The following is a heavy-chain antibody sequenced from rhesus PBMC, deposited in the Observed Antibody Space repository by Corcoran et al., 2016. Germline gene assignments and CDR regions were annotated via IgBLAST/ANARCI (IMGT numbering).Heavy chain of an antibody. J-gene: IGHJ4*01. V-gene: IGHV4-160*01. CDR2: IYGVGGST. D-gene: IGHD6-31*01. CDR1: GCSIRSNY. CDR3: ARNRGYSSGWYYY. Sequence: QVQLQESGPGLVKPSETLSLTCAVSGCSIRSNYWRWIRQPPGKGLGWIGRIYGVGGSTDYNPALKSRFTISTETSKNQFSLKLSSVTAADTAVYYCARNRGYSSGWYYYWGQGVLVTVSS.